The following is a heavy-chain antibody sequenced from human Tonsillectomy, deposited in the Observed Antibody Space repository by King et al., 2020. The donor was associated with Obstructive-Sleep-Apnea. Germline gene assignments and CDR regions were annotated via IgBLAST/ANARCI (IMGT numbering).Heavy chain of an antibody. V-gene: IGHV1-2*02. CDR2: INPYSGAT. Sequence: QGQLVQSGAEVKKPGASVKVSCKASGYTFTGYYVNWVRQAPGQGLEWMGWINPYSGATEYAQNFQGRVTMTSDTSISTAYMELSGLRSDDTAVYYCASWGAISFFGSGTPVDYWGQGTLVTVSS. D-gene: IGHD3-10*01. CDR3: ASWGAISFFGSGTPVDY. J-gene: IGHJ4*02. CDR1: GYTFTGYY.